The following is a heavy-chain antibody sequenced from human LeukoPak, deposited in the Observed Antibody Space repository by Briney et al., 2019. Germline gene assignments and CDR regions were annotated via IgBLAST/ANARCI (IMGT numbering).Heavy chain of an antibody. D-gene: IGHD3-9*01. CDR3: ATPNRPKGKLRYFDWLFNEGTSWPFDY. Sequence: SGGSLRLSCAASGFTFSSYGMHWVRQAPGKGLEWVAFIRYDGSIKYYTDSVKDRFTISRDNSRNTLYLQMNSLRAEDTAVYYCATPNRPKGKLRYFDWLFNEGTSWPFDYWGQGTLVTVSS. V-gene: IGHV3-30*02. CDR1: GFTFSSYG. J-gene: IGHJ4*02. CDR2: IRYDGSIK.